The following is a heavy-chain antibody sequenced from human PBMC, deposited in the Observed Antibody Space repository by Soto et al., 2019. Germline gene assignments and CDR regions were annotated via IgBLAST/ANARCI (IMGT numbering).Heavy chain of an antibody. Sequence: EVQVLESGGGLAQPGGSLRLSCVTSGFTFSNNGMSWVRQAPGKGLDWVSGISGNGRNTYYADSVKGRFTISRDNSKNSLYLQMNSLRAEDTAVYYCARDLEDIVVVPAAPYYYYGMDVWGQGTTVTVSS. J-gene: IGHJ6*02. CDR1: GFTFSNNG. D-gene: IGHD2-2*01. V-gene: IGHV3-23*01. CDR3: ARDLEDIVVVPAAPYYYYGMDV. CDR2: ISGNGRNT.